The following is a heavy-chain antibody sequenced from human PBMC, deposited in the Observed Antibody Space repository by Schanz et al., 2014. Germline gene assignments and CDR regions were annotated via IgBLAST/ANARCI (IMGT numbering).Heavy chain of an antibody. CDR3: ARGLIAAAGGAFDY. CDR1: GFTFSTHA. J-gene: IGHJ4*02. V-gene: IGHV3-23*01. CDR2: ISDSGDTA. D-gene: IGHD6-13*01. Sequence: EMQLLESGGGLIQPGGSLRLSCAASGFTFSTHAMSWVRQAPGKGLEWVSSISDSGDTAYYADSVKGRFTISRDNFKGALYLQMSSLRAGDAAVYYCARGLIAAAGGAFDYWGQGSLVAVSA.